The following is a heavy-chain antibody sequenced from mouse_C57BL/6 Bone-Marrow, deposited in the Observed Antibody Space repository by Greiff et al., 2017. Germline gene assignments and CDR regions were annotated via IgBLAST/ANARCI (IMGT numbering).Heavy chain of an antibody. D-gene: IGHD3-2*02. Sequence: VQLQQPGAELVKPGASVKISCKASGYAFSSYWMNWVKQRPGKGLEWIGQIYPGDGDTNYNGKFKGKATLTADKSSSTAYMQLSSLTSEDSAVYFYARATAQATGFAYWGQGTLVTVSA. CDR3: ARATAQATGFAY. J-gene: IGHJ3*01. CDR2: IYPGDGDT. V-gene: IGHV1-80*01. CDR1: GYAFSSYW.